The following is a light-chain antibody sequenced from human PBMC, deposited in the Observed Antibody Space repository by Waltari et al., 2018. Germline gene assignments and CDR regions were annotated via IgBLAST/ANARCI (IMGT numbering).Light chain of an antibody. Sequence: SYVLTQPPSVSVAPGKTASITCGGNDIGSNSVHWYQQKPGQAPVLVIYYDSDRPSGIPERFSGSNSGNTATLTISRVEAGDEADYYCQVWDSSSGHRVFGGGTKLTVL. CDR3: QVWDSSSGHRV. CDR1: DIGSNS. V-gene: IGLV3-21*04. CDR2: YDS. J-gene: IGLJ3*02.